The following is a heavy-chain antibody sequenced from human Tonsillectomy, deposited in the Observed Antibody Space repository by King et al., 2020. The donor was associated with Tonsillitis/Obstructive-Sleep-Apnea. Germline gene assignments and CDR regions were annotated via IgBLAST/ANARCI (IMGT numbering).Heavy chain of an antibody. V-gene: IGHV5-10-1*03. CDR3: ARKTLPLPVTTKYYYGMDV. J-gene: IGHJ6*02. CDR1: GYSFTSYW. Sequence: VQLVESGAEVKKPGESLRISCKGSGYSFTSYWISWVRQMPGKGLEWMGRIDPSDSYTNYSPSFQGHVTISADKSISTAYLQWSSLTASDTAMYYCARKTLPLPVTTKYYYGMDVWGQGTTVTVSS. CDR2: IDPSDSYT. D-gene: IGHD4-11*01.